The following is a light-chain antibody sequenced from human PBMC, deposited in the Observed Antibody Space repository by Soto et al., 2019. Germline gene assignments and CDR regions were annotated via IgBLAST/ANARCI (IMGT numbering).Light chain of an antibody. Sequence: EIVMTQSPATLSVSPGERATLSCRTSLSVSVYLDWYQQKPGQAPRLLISDASNRATGIPARFSGSGSGTDFTLTISSLEPEDFAVYYCHQRQYRPPITFGQGTRLEIK. J-gene: IGKJ5*01. V-gene: IGKV3-11*01. CDR3: HQRQYRPPIT. CDR2: DAS. CDR1: LSVSVY.